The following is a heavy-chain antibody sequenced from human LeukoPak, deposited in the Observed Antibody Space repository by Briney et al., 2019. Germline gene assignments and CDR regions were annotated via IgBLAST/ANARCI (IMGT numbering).Heavy chain of an antibody. Sequence: GGSLRLSCAASGFTFSSYGMHWVHQAPGKGLEWVAVISYDGSNKYYADSVKGRLTISRDNSKNTLYLQMNSLRAEDTAVYYCAKDMGYCSSTSCPLDYWGQGTLVTVSS. CDR3: AKDMGYCSSTSCPLDY. V-gene: IGHV3-30*18. D-gene: IGHD2-2*01. J-gene: IGHJ4*02. CDR1: GFTFSSYG. CDR2: ISYDGSNK.